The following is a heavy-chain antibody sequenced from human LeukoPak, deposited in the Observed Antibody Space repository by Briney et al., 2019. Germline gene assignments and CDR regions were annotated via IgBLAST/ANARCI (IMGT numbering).Heavy chain of an antibody. J-gene: IGHJ4*02. CDR3: ARDLGGYHFDY. V-gene: IGHV3-7*01. CDR2: IKQDGSEK. Sequence: GGSLRLSCAASGFTFSSYWMSWVRQAPGKGLEWVANIKQDGSEKYYVDSVKGRFTISRDNAKNSLYLQMNSPRAEDTAVYYCARDLGGYHFDYWGQGTLVTVSS. D-gene: IGHD3-22*01. CDR1: GFTFSSYW.